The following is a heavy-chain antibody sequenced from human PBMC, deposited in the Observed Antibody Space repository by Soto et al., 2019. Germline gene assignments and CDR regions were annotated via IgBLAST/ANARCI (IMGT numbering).Heavy chain of an antibody. CDR2: INHSGST. V-gene: IGHV4-34*01. J-gene: IGHJ4*02. CDR3: ARTAWHFFDY. D-gene: IGHD3-3*02. Sequence: SETLSLTCAVYGGSFSGYYWSWIRQPPGKGLEWIGEINHSGSTNYNPSPKSLVTISLDTSKNQFSLKLNSVTAADTAVYYCARTAWHFFDYWGQGTPVTVSS. CDR1: GGSFSGYY.